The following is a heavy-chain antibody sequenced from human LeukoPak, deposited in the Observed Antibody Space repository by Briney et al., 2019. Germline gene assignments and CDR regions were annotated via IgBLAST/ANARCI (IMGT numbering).Heavy chain of an antibody. J-gene: IGHJ4*02. D-gene: IGHD3-10*01. CDR1: GFTVSSNY. CDR3: ARDSREGDLVPFDY. CDR2: IYSGGST. Sequence: RSGGSLRLSCAASGFTVSSNYMSWVRQAPGKGLEWVSVIYSGGSTYYADSVKGRFTISRDNSKNTLYLQMNSLRADDTAVYYCARDSREGDLVPFDYWGQGTLVTVSS. V-gene: IGHV3-53*01.